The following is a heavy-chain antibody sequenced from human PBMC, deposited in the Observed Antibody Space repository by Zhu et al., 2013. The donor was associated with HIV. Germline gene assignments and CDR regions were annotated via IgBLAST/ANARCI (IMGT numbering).Heavy chain of an antibody. CDR1: GGSISSYY. V-gene: IGHV4-59*01. CDR3: ARETEGYFDL. CDR2: IYYSGST. J-gene: IGHJ2*01. Sequence: QVQLQESGPGLVKPSETLSLTCTVSGGSISSYYWSWIRQPPGKGLEWIGYIYYSGSTNYNPSLKSRVTISVDTSKNQFSLKLSSVTAADTAVYYCARETEGYFDLWGRGTLVTVSS.